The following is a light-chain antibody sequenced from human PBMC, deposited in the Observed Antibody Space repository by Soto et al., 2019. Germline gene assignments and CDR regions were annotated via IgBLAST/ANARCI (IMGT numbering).Light chain of an antibody. J-gene: IGKJ4*01. CDR1: QCVSNN. Sequence: EIVLTQSPATLSVSPGERAALSCRASQCVSNNLAWYQQKPGQPPRLLIFGASTRATGIPARFSGSGSEAEFALTISTLQSEDFAVYYCQQYSVWPLTFVGGTKVEIK. V-gene: IGKV3D-15*01. CDR2: GAS. CDR3: QQYSVWPLT.